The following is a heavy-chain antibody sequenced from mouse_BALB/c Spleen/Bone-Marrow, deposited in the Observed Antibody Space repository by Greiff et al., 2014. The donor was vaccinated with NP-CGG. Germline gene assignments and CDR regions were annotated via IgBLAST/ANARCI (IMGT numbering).Heavy chain of an antibody. Sequence: QVQLQQSGPELVRPGVSVKISCKGSGYTFTDYGMHWVKQSHAKSLEWIGLISLYSGNTNYNQKFKVKATMTVDKSSSTAYMELARLTSEDSAIYYCARGDYRYDETMDYWGQGTSVTVSS. CDR1: GYTFTDYG. J-gene: IGHJ4*01. V-gene: IGHV1-67*01. D-gene: IGHD2-14*01. CDR2: ISLYSGNT. CDR3: ARGDYRYDETMDY.